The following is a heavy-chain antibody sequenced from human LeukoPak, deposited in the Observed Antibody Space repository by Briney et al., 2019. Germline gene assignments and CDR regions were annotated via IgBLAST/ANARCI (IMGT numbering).Heavy chain of an antibody. CDR1: GFTFDDHA. J-gene: IGHJ5*02. V-gene: IGHV3-43*02. CDR3: AKDPATRDGHGAWFDP. D-gene: IGHD5-24*01. Sequence: GGSPRLSCAASGFTFDDHAMHWVRQAPGKGLEWVSVISGDGGTIYYADSVKGRFTISRDNRKNCLYLLMNSLRTEDTALYHCAKDPATRDGHGAWFDPWGQGTLVTVSS. CDR2: ISGDGGTI.